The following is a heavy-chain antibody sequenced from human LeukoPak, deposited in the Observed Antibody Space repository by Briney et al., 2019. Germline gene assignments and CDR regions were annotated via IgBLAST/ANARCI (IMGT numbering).Heavy chain of an antibody. CDR1: GSTFSTNA. J-gene: IGHJ4*02. Sequence: RGSLRLSCAPSGSTFSTNAMNWDRQAPGKGLEWVSCISGSGGIPYYADSVKGRFTISRDNSKTTLSLQMNSLRAEDTAVYYWANVRVAVSGVTQFVYWGQGTQVTVSS. D-gene: IGHD6-19*01. CDR2: ISGSGGIP. CDR3: ANVRVAVSGVTQFVY. V-gene: IGHV3-23*01.